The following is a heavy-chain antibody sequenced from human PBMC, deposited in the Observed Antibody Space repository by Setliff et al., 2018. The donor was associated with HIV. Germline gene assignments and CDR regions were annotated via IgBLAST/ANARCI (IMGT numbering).Heavy chain of an antibody. CDR1: GDSISSYS. D-gene: IGHD3-10*01. CDR2: IYSSGST. Sequence: SETLSLTCTVSGDSISSYSWNWIRQSPGGGLEWIGHIYSSGSTNYNPSLKSRVTISVDTSKNQFSLKLYSVTAADTAVYYCARAYFGSGIYYWGQGTLVTVSS. J-gene: IGHJ4*02. V-gene: IGHV4-4*09. CDR3: ARAYFGSGIYY.